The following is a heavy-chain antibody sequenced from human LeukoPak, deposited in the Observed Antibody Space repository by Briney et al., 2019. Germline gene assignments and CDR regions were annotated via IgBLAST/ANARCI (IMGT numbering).Heavy chain of an antibody. CDR1: GFTFSSYW. J-gene: IGHJ4*02. Sequence: GGSLRLSCAASGFTFSSYWMSWVRQAPGKGLEWVANIEQDGSEKYYVDSVKGRFTISRDNAKNSLYLQMNSLRAEDTAVYYCARDHSYDYVWGSYEDYWGQGTLVTVSS. V-gene: IGHV3-7*01. CDR2: IEQDGSEK. D-gene: IGHD3-16*01. CDR3: ARDHSYDYVWGSYEDY.